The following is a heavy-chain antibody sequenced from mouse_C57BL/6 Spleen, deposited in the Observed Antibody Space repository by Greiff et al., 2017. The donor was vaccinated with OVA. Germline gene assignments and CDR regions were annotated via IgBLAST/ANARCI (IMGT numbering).Heavy chain of an antibody. CDR2: IRNKANGYTT. CDR1: GFTFTDYY. CDR3: ARSWDGYRAWFAY. D-gene: IGHD2-3*01. V-gene: IGHV7-3*01. J-gene: IGHJ3*01. Sequence: EVMLVESGGGLVQPGGSLSLSCAASGFTFTDYYMSWVRQPPGKALEWLGFIRNKANGYTTEYSASVKGRFTISRDNSQSILYLQMNALRAEDSATYYCARSWDGYRAWFAYWGQGTLVTVSA.